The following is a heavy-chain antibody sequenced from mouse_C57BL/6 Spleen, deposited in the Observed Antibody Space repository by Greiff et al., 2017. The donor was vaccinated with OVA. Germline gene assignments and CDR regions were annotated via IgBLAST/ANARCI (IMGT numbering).Heavy chain of an antibody. D-gene: IGHD1-1*01. Sequence: VQLQQSVAELVRPGASVKLSCTASGFNIKNTYMHWVKQRPEQGLEWIGRIDPANGNTKYAPKFQGKGTITADTSTNTAYLQLSSLTSEDTAIYYSARPGDYGSSYKYFDVWGTGTTVTVSS. CDR3: ARPGDYGSSYKYFDV. CDR1: GFNIKNTY. J-gene: IGHJ1*03. CDR2: IDPANGNT. V-gene: IGHV14-3*01.